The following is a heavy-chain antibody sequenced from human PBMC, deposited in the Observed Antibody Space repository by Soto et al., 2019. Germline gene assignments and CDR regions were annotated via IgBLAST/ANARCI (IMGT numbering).Heavy chain of an antibody. CDR3: ARVGTDYGSGSPYYSDY. CDR1: GFSFRSYY. Sequence: PGESLKISCAASGFSFRSYYLNWVRQAPGRGLEWVSSISPSSSLLSYADSVKGRFTISRDNAKSSVHLQMNSLRAEDTAVYFCARVGTDYGSGSPYYSDYWGQGTLVTVSS. J-gene: IGHJ4*02. D-gene: IGHD3-10*01. V-gene: IGHV3-21*06. CDR2: ISPSSSLL.